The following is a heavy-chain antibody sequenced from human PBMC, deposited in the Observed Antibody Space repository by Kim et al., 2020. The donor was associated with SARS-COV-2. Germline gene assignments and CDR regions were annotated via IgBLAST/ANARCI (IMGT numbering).Heavy chain of an antibody. D-gene: IGHD3-3*01. CDR1: GFTFDDYA. Sequence: GGSLRLSCAASGFTFDDYAMHWVRQAPGKGLEWVSLISGDGGSTYYADSVKGRFTISRDNSKNSLYLQMNSLRTEDTALYYCASIFGVVPRFFDDAFDIWGQGTMVTVSS. V-gene: IGHV3-43*02. CDR3: ASIFGVVPRFFDDAFDI. J-gene: IGHJ3*02. CDR2: ISGDGGST.